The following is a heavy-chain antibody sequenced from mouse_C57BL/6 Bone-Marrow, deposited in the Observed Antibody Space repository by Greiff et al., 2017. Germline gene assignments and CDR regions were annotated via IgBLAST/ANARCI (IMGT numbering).Heavy chain of an antibody. D-gene: IGHD1-2*01. Sequence: QVQLQQPGAELVRPGSSVKLSCKASGYTFTSSGISWVKQRTGQGLEWIGEIYPRSGNTYYNEKFKGKATLTADKSSSTAYMELRSLTSEDSAVYFCARERIMVYDGPFAYWGQGTLVTVSA. CDR2: IYPRSGNT. J-gene: IGHJ3*01. CDR3: ARERIMVYDGPFAY. CDR1: GYTFTSSG. V-gene: IGHV1-81*01.